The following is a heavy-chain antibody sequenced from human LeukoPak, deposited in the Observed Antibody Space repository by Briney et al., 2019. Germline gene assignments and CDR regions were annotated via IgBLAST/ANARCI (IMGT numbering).Heavy chain of an antibody. Sequence: ASVKVSCKTSGYTFTSYGVSWVRQAPGQGLEWMGWINTYNLNTNYAQKFQGRVTLTTDASTSTAYMELRSLRSDDTAVYFCARDSRRGYSYGYDYWGQGTLVTVSS. CDR2: INTYNLNT. V-gene: IGHV1-18*01. D-gene: IGHD5-18*01. CDR1: GYTFTSYG. J-gene: IGHJ4*02. CDR3: ARDSRRGYSYGYDY.